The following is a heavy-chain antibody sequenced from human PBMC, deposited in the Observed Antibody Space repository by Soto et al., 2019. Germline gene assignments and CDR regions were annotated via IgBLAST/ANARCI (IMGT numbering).Heavy chain of an antibody. CDR2: TYYRSKWYN. CDR3: ARGSVLRFLEWFPQYNWFDP. CDR1: GDSVSSNSAA. V-gene: IGHV6-1*01. Sequence: PSQTLSLTCAISGDSVSSNSAAWNWIRQSPSRGLEWLGRTYYRSKWYNDYAVSVKSRITINPDTSKNQFSLQLNSVTPEDTAVYYCARGSVLRFLEWFPQYNWFDPWGQGTLVTVSS. D-gene: IGHD3-3*01. J-gene: IGHJ5*02.